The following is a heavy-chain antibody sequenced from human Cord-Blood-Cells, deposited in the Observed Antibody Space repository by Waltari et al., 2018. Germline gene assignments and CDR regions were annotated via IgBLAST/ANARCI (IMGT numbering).Heavy chain of an antibody. CDR1: GYTFTSYA. V-gene: IGHV1-3*01. Sequence: QVQLVQSGAEVKKPGASVKVSCKASGYTFTSYAMHWVRQAPGQRLEWMGWINAGNGNTKYSQKFQGRGTITRDTSASTAYMELSSLRSEDTAVYYCARDGGYYDSSGYYYWGQGTLVTVSS. J-gene: IGHJ4*02. D-gene: IGHD3-22*01. CDR2: INAGNGNT. CDR3: ARDGGYYDSSGYYY.